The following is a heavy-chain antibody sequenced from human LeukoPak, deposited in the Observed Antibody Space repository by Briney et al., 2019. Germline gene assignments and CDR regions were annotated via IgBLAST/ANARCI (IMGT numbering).Heavy chain of an antibody. CDR1: GLTVSSSY. Sequence: GGSLRLSCAASGLTVSSSYMSWVRQAPGKGLEWVAGISYDGSKEKYADSVKARLTISRDNSKNTVYLQMYSLRADDTAVYYCARRGFYGSGSYFDYWGQGTLVTVSS. J-gene: IGHJ4*02. CDR3: ARRGFYGSGSYFDY. CDR2: ISYDGSKE. V-gene: IGHV3-30*03. D-gene: IGHD3-10*01.